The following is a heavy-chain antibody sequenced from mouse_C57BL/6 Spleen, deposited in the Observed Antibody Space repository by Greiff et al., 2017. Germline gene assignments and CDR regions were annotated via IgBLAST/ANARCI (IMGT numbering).Heavy chain of an antibody. J-gene: IGHJ2*01. V-gene: IGHV3-6*01. CDR1: GYSITSCYY. D-gene: IGHD2-5*01. Sequence: VQLQQSGPGLVKPSPSLSLSCSASGYSITSCYYWNLIRQFPGNHLEWMGYISYDGSNNYNPSLKTRITITRDTSTNQFFLKLNSVTTEDTDTYDCANSNYDYFGYWGQGTTVTVSS. CDR3: ANSNYDYFGY. CDR2: ISYDGSN.